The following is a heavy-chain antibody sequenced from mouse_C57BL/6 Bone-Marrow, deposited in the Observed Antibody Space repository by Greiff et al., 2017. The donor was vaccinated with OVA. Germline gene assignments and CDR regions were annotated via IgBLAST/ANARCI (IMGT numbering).Heavy chain of an antibody. CDR2: INSDGGST. D-gene: IGHD2-12*01. CDR1: EYEFPSHD. Sequence: EVKLVESGGGLVQPGESLKLSCESTEYEFPSHDMSWVRKTPEKRLELVASINSDGGSTYYPDTMERQFIISRDNTQKTLYLQMSSRRSADTALYYCARDDGTPYYFDYWGQGTTLTVSS. V-gene: IGHV5-2*01. J-gene: IGHJ2*01. CDR3: ARDDGTPYYFDY.